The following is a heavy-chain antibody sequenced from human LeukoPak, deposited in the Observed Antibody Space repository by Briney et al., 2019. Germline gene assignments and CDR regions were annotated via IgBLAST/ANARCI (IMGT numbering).Heavy chain of an antibody. J-gene: IGHJ3*02. Sequence: GGSLRLSCAASGFTVSNKYMTWVRQAPGKGLEWVSLIYSDGRTYYADSVKGRFTISRDNSKNTLYLQMNSLRAEDTAVYYCAKDLVIVVVITPVAFDIWGQGTMVTVSS. V-gene: IGHV3-53*01. D-gene: IGHD3-22*01. CDR1: GFTVSNKY. CDR2: IYSDGRT. CDR3: AKDLVIVVVITPVAFDI.